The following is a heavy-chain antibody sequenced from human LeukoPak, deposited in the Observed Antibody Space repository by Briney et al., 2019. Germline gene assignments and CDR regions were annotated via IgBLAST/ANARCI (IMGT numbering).Heavy chain of an antibody. J-gene: IGHJ4*02. CDR2: ISSSSSYI. CDR1: GFTFSSYS. V-gene: IGHV3-21*01. Sequence: PGGSLRLSCAASGFTFSSYSMNWVRQAPGKGLEWVSSISSSSSYIYYADSVKGRFTISRDNAKNSLYLQMNSLRADDTAVYYCARVIAPQDYYDSSPNFDYGGQGTLVTVSS. D-gene: IGHD3-22*01. CDR3: ARVIAPQDYYDSSPNFDY.